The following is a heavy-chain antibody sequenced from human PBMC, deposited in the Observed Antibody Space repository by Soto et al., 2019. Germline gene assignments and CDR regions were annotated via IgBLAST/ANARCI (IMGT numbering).Heavy chain of an antibody. J-gene: IGHJ4*02. D-gene: IGHD6-25*01. CDR3: VKDSDAAARDY. Sequence: LLQSGGDLVQPGGSLTLSCSAFGFNFSGSAMIWVRQAPGKGLQWVSAIGGSGASAFYADSVQGRFTISRDNSKDTLYLQMNSLRVEDTAVYYCVKDSDAAARDYWGQGALVTVSS. V-gene: IGHV3-23*01. CDR1: GFNFSGSA. CDR2: IGGSGASA.